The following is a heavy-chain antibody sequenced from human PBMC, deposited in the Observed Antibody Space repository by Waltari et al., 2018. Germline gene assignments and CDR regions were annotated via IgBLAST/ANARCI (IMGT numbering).Heavy chain of an antibody. V-gene: IGHV4-34*01. CDR1: GGSFSGYY. Sequence: QVQLQQWGAGLLKPSETLSLTCAVYGGSFSGYYWSWIRQPPGKGLGWIGEINHSGSTNYNLSLKSRVTISVDTSKNQFSLKLSSVTAADTAVYYCARGVTYYYDSSGYWRYYYYGMDVWGQGTTVTVSS. CDR3: ARGVTYYYDSSGYWRYYYYGMDV. CDR2: INHSGST. D-gene: IGHD3-22*01. J-gene: IGHJ6*02.